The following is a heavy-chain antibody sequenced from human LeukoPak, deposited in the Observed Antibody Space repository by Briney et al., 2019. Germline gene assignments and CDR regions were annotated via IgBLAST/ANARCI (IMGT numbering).Heavy chain of an antibody. J-gene: IGHJ6*03. CDR1: GFTFSSYT. Sequence: GGSLSLSCAASGFTFSSYTMSWVRQAPGKGLEWVSVTYSNGRTYYADSVKGRFTISRDISKNTLNLQRNSLRAEDTAVYYCARVLSGRGSLYDYYYYMDVWGKGTTVTISS. V-gene: IGHV3-53*01. D-gene: IGHD3-10*01. CDR3: ARVLSGRGSLYDYYYYMDV. CDR2: TYSNGRT.